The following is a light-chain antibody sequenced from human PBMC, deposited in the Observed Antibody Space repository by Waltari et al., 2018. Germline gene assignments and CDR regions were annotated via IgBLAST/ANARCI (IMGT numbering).Light chain of an antibody. CDR3: QQYGSSVMYT. Sequence: VLTQSPGTLSLSPGERATFSCRASQSITKKYFAWYQQKPGQAPRLLIYGASSKAPGIPDRFSGSGSWTDFTLTISSLEPEDFAVYYCQQYGSSVMYTFGQGTKLEIK. J-gene: IGKJ2*01. V-gene: IGKV3-20*01. CDR2: GAS. CDR1: QSITKKY.